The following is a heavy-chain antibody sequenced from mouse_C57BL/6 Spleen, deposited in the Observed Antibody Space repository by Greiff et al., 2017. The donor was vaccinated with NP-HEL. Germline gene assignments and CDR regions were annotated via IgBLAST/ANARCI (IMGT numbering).Heavy chain of an antibody. CDR1: GFTFSDYY. V-gene: IGHV5-12*01. Sequence: EVMLVESGGGLVQPGGSLKLSCAASGFTFSDYYMYWVRQTPEKRLEWVAYISNGGGSTYYPDTVKGRFTISRDNAKNTLYLQMSRLKSEDTAMYYCARHDYYGSSYWGQGTTLTVSS. J-gene: IGHJ2*01. D-gene: IGHD1-1*01. CDR3: ARHDYYGSSY. CDR2: ISNGGGST.